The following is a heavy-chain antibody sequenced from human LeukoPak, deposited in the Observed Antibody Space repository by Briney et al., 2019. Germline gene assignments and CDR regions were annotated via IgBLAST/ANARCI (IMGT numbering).Heavy chain of an antibody. CDR2: ISPYNGNT. Sequence: GASVKVSFKASGHSFPSYGISWVRQAPGQGLEWMGWISPYNGNTNYAQKLQGRLTLTTDTSTNTAYMELKSLGFDDSAVYFCARHYYGSGTYYHFDSWGPGTLVTVSS. CDR3: ARHYYGSGTYYHFDS. J-gene: IGHJ4*02. CDR1: GHSFPSYG. D-gene: IGHD3-10*01. V-gene: IGHV1-18*01.